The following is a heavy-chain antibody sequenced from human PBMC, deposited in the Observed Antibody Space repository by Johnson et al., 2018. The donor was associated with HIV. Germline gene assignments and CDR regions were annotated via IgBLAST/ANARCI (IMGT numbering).Heavy chain of an antibody. V-gene: IGHV3-66*01. Sequence: EVQLVESGGGLVHPGGSLRLSCAASGFTVSSNYMSWVRQAPGKGLEWVSVIYSGGSTYYADSVKGRFTISRDNSKNKLYLQMNSLRAEDTAVYYCARDGMAATKANIWGQGTMVTVSS. CDR2: IYSGGST. CDR1: GFTVSSNY. CDR3: ARDGMAATKANI. D-gene: IGHD1-14*01. J-gene: IGHJ3*02.